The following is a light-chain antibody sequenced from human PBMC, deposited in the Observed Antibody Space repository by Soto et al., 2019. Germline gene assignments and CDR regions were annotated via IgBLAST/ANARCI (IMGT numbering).Light chain of an antibody. J-gene: IGKJ5*01. V-gene: IGKV3-20*01. CDR1: QSVSSSY. CDR2: GAS. Sequence: EIVLTQSPGTLSLSPGERATLSCRASQSVSSSYLAWYQQKPGQAPRLLIYGASSRATGIPDRFSGSGSRRDFTSAISRLEPEEFAGYYCQEYGSAPITFGPGTRLEIK. CDR3: QEYGSAPIT.